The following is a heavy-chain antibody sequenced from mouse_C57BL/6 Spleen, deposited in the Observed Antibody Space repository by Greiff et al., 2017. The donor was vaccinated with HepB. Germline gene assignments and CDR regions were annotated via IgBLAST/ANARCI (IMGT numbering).Heavy chain of an antibody. J-gene: IGHJ3*01. CDR1: GYTFTDYE. Sequence: QVQLQQSGAELVRPGASVTLSCKASGYTFTDYEMHWVKQTPVHGLEWIGAIDPETGGTAYNQKFKGKAILTADKSSSKAYMELRSLTSEDSAVYYCTRSWFAYWGQGTLVTVSA. CDR2: IDPETGGT. CDR3: TRSWFAY. V-gene: IGHV1-15*01.